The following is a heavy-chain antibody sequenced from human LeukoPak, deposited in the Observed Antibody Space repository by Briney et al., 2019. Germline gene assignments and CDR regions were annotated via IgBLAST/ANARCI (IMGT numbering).Heavy chain of an antibody. D-gene: IGHD6-13*01. J-gene: IGHJ5*02. CDR2: ISWNSDSI. CDR3: AKDFSSRRDNWFDP. Sequence: GGSLRLSCAASGFTFDDYAMHWVRQAPGTGLEWVSGISWNSDSIRYADSVEGRFTISRDNAKNSLYLQMNSLRAEDTALYYCAKDFSSRRDNWFDPWGQGTLVTVSS. CDR1: GFTFDDYA. V-gene: IGHV3-9*01.